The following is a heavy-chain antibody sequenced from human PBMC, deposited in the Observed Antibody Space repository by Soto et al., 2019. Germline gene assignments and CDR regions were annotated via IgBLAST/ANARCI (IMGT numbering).Heavy chain of an antibody. Sequence: QVQLVQSGAEVKKPGSSVKVSCKASGGTFSSYAISWVRQAPGQGLEWMGGIIPIFGTANYAQKFQGRVTITADKSTSTAYMELSSLRSEDTGVYYGARYGYDYVWGSYRYTGWFDPWGQGTLVTVSS. J-gene: IGHJ5*02. CDR1: GGTFSSYA. CDR3: ARYGYDYVWGSYRYTGWFDP. D-gene: IGHD3-16*02. V-gene: IGHV1-69*06. CDR2: IIPIFGTA.